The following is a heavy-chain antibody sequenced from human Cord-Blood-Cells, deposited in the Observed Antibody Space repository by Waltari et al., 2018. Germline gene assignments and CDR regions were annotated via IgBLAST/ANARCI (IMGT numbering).Heavy chain of an antibody. CDR3: ARGPYGSGRFKYYYYYYMDV. CDR1: GGSISSGDYY. Sequence: QVQLQESGPGLVKPSQTLSLTCTVSGGSISSGDYYWSWIRQPPGKGLEWIGYIYYSGSNYYNPSLKSRVTISVDTAKNQFSLKLSSVTAADTAVYYCARGPYGSGRFKYYYYYYMDVWGKGTTVTVSS. V-gene: IGHV4-30-4*08. J-gene: IGHJ6*03. D-gene: IGHD3-10*01. CDR2: IYYSGSN.